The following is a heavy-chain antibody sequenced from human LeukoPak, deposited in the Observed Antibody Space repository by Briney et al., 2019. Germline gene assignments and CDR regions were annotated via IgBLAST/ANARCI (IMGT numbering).Heavy chain of an antibody. CDR1: KFTFRNYG. V-gene: IGHV3-33*06. CDR3: AKEFNRGLPDY. Sequence: GGSLRLSCAASKFTFRNYGMHWVRQAPGKGLEWVGVIWYDGSNQVYADSVKGRFTISRDNSKNMVYLQMNSLRAEDTAVYYCAKEFNRGLPDYWGQGTLVTVPS. J-gene: IGHJ4*02. CDR2: IWYDGSNQ. D-gene: IGHD2-21*01.